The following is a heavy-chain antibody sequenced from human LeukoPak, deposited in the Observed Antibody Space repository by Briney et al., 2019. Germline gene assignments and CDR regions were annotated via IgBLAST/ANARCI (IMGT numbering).Heavy chain of an antibody. D-gene: IGHD1-26*01. CDR3: ARVYRGIYYLDY. J-gene: IGHJ4*02. Sequence: PSETLSLTCAVYGGSFSGYYWSWIRQPPGKGLEWIGEINHSGSTNYNPSLKSRVTISVDTSKNQFSLKLSSVTAADTAVYYCARVYRGIYYLDYWGQGTLVTVSS. CDR1: GGSFSGYY. V-gene: IGHV4-34*01. CDR2: INHSGST.